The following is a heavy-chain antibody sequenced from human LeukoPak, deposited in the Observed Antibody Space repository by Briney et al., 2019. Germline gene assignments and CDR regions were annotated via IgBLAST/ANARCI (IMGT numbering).Heavy chain of an antibody. V-gene: IGHV1-18*01. CDR1: GYTFTSYG. J-gene: IGHJ6*02. D-gene: IGHD6-19*01. CDR2: ISAYNANT. Sequence: ASLKVSCKASGYTFTSYGISWVRQAPGHGLQWMAWISAYNANTNYAQKLQGRVTMTTDTSTSTAYMELRSLRSDDTAVYYCARGRSSGWYGLDYYYYYGMDVRGQGTTVTVSS. CDR3: ARGRSSGWYGLDYYYYYGMDV.